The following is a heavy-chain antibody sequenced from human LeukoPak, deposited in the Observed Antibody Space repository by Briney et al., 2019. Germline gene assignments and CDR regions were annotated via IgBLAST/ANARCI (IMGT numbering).Heavy chain of an antibody. CDR2: ISSSSSYI. CDR1: GFTFSSYS. V-gene: IGHV3-21*01. Sequence: GGSLRLSCAASGFTFSSYSMNWVRQAPGKGLEWVSSISSSSSYIYYADSVKGRFTISRDNAKNSLYLQMNSLRAEDTAVYYCARDLGVQDIVVVPAAMQFWGQGTLVTVSS. D-gene: IGHD2-2*01. J-gene: IGHJ4*02. CDR3: ARDLGVQDIVVVPAAMQF.